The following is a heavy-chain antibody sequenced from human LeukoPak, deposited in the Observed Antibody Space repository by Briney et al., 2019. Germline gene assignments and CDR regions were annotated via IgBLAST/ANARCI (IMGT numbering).Heavy chain of an antibody. CDR1: GGSISSYY. D-gene: IGHD4-17*01. J-gene: IGHJ3*02. V-gene: IGHV4-59*12. Sequence: SETLSLTCTVSGGSISSYYWSWIRQPPGKGLEWIGYIYYSGSTNYNPSLKSRVTISVDTSKNQFSLKLSSVTAADTAVYYCASSRSLRDAFDIWGQGTMVTVSS. CDR2: IYYSGST. CDR3: ASSRSLRDAFDI.